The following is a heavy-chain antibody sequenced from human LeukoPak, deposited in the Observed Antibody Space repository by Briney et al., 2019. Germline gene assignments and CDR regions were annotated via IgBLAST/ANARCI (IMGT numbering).Heavy chain of an antibody. Sequence: ASETLSLTCAVHGGSFSGYYWSWIRQPPGKGLEWIGEINHSGSTNYNPSLKSRVTISVDTSKNQFSLKLSSVTAADTAVYYCARGLVSSSSSWYYYFDYWGQGTLVTVSS. CDR1: GGSFSGYY. V-gene: IGHV4-34*01. CDR3: ARGLVSSSSSWYYYFDY. CDR2: INHSGST. J-gene: IGHJ4*02. D-gene: IGHD6-13*01.